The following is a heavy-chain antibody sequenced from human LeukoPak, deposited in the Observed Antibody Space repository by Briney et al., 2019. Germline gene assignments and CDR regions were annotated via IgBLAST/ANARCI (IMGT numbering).Heavy chain of an antibody. CDR2: ISGSGGST. Sequence: PGGSLRLSCAASGFTFSSYAMSWVRQAPGKGLEWVSAISGSGGSTYYADSVKGRFTISRDNSKNTLYLQMNSLRAEDTAVYYCAKESGYCSGGSCYDVIGYFQHWGQGTLVTVFS. D-gene: IGHD2-15*01. CDR3: AKESGYCSGGSCYDVIGYFQH. CDR1: GFTFSSYA. V-gene: IGHV3-23*01. J-gene: IGHJ1*01.